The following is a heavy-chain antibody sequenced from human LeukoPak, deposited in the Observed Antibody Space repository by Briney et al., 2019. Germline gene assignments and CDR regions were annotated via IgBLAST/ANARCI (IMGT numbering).Heavy chain of an antibody. CDR1: VCSFTRYY. Sequence: SVPVPYKPSVCSFTRYYIHWLRQAPRRGREGVGWINPSSGDTNYAQKFQGRVTMTRDTSISTAYMELNSLISDDTAVFYCARNSEGYSSSWYPDYWGQGTVVTVSS. J-gene: IGHJ4*02. CDR2: INPSSGDT. V-gene: IGHV1-2*02. CDR3: ARNSEGYSSSWYPDY. D-gene: IGHD6-13*01.